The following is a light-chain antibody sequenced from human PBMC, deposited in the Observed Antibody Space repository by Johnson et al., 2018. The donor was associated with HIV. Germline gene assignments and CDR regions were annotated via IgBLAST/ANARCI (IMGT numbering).Light chain of an antibody. J-gene: IGLJ1*01. CDR2: DNN. CDR3: GTVDSSLRTGF. CDR1: SSNIGNNY. Sequence: QSVLTQPPSVSAAPGQKVTISCSGSSSNIGNNYVSWYQQLPGTAPKLLIYDNNKRPSGIPDRFSGSKSGTSATLGITGPQTGDEADYYGGTVDSSLRTGFFGSGTKVTVL. V-gene: IGLV1-51*01.